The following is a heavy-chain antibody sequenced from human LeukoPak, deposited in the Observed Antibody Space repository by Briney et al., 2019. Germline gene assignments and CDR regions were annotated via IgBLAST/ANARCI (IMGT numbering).Heavy chain of an antibody. CDR2: ISSSSSYK. CDR1: GFTFSSYS. V-gene: IGHV3-21*01. D-gene: IGHD1-7*01. Sequence: GGSLRLSCAASGFTFSSYSMNWVRQAPGKGLEWVSSISSSSSYKYYADSVKGRFTIYRDNAKNSLYLQMNSLRAEDTAVYYCARDPITGSTLYYGTKYYFDYWGQGTPVTVSS. J-gene: IGHJ4*02. CDR3: ARDPITGSTLYYGTKYYFDY.